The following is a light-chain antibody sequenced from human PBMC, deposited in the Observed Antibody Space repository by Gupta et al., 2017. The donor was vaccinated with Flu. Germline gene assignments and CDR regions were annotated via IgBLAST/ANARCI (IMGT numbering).Light chain of an antibody. CDR2: GAS. J-gene: IGKJ1*01. Sequence: EIVMTQSPATLSVSPGERATLSCRASQSVSSNLAWYQQKPGQAPRPLIYGASTRATGIPARFSGSGSGTEFTLTISSLQSEDFAVYYCQQYNNWPKTFGQGTKVKIK. V-gene: IGKV3-15*01. CDR1: QSVSSN. CDR3: QQYNNWPKT.